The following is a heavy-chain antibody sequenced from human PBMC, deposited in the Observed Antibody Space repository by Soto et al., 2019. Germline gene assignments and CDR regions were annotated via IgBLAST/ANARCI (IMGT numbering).Heavy chain of an antibody. CDR3: ARGGRYLEWFPLFDP. CDR2: INPNSGDT. V-gene: IGHV1-8*01. CDR1: GYTFSSYN. J-gene: IGHJ5*02. D-gene: IGHD3-3*01. Sequence: QVQLVQSGAEVKRPGASVKVSCKASGYTFSSYNIYWVRQASGQGLEWMGWINPNSGDTGYAHNFLGRVTLTRDPAIKTAYKELTSLKSEDTAVYYCARGGRYLEWFPLFDPWGQGTLVTVSS.